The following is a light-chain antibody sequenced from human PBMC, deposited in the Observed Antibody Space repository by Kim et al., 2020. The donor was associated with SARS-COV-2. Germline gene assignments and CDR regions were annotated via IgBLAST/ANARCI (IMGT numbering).Light chain of an antibody. CDR2: GAS. CDR3: QQYDTSPSCT. J-gene: IGKJ2*02. CDR1: QSVSDNY. V-gene: IGKV3-20*01. Sequence: EIVLTQSPGTLSLSPGERATLSCRASQSVSDNYLAWYQQKPGQAPRLLIYGASNRATGIPYRFSGSGSGTDFTLTISRLESEDFAVYYCQQYDTSPSCTFGQGTKVDIK.